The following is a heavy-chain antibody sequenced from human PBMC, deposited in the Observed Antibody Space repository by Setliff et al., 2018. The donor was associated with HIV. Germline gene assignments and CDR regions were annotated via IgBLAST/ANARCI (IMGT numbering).Heavy chain of an antibody. CDR2: IYYSGST. CDR3: ARDASQGAFDAFDI. Sequence: SETLSLTCTVSGGSISSSSYYWGWIRQPPGKGLEWIGSIYYSGSTYYNPSLKSRVTISVDTSKNQFSLKPSSVTAADTAVYYCARDASQGAFDAFDIWGQGTMVTVSS. CDR1: GGSISSSSYY. V-gene: IGHV4-39*07. D-gene: IGHD1-26*01. J-gene: IGHJ3*02.